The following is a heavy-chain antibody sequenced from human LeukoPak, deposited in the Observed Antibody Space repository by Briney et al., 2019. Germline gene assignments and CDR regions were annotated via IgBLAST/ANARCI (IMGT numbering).Heavy chain of an antibody. CDR3: AKEGVQTPSDWYFDL. V-gene: IGHV3-23*01. J-gene: IGHJ2*01. D-gene: IGHD4-23*01. CDR2: INDNGGTST. Sequence: GGSLRLSCAASGFTFSAYGMGWVRQAPGKGLEWVSSINDNGGTSTWYADSVKGRFTVSRDNSKNTLYLQMNSLRAEDTAVYYCAKEGVQTPSDWYFDLWGRGTLVTVSS. CDR1: GFTFSAYG.